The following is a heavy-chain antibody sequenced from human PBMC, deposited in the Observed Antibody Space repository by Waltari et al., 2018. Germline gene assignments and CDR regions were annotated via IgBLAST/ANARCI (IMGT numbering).Heavy chain of an antibody. CDR3: ARLMRYCSGSTCYPGGWFDP. V-gene: IGHV1-18*01. D-gene: IGHD2-15*01. CDR2: IRTDNGFT. Sequence: QVQLVQSGGEVKKPGASVKVSCKTSGYTFDSYGITWARQAPGQGLEYLGWIRTDNGFTNNAQRFQGRVTMTADTSSTTVSMELRSLRSDDTAVYYCARLMRYCSGSTCYPGGWFDPWGQGTLVTVSS. CDR1: GYTFDSYG. J-gene: IGHJ5*02.